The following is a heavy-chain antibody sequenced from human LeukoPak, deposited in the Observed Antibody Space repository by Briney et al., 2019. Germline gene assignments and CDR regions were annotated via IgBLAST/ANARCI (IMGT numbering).Heavy chain of an antibody. CDR2: LSGTGDST. J-gene: IGHJ3*02. D-gene: IGHD3-3*01. CDR1: GFTFSSYA. V-gene: IGHV3-23*01. CDR3: AKGVFTIFGVVGKANDAFDI. Sequence: GGSLRLSCAASGFTFSSYAMSWVRQAPGKGLEWVSTLSGTGDSTYYADSVKGRFTISRDNSKNTLYLQMNSLRAEDTAVYYCAKGVFTIFGVVGKANDAFDIWGQGTMVTVSS.